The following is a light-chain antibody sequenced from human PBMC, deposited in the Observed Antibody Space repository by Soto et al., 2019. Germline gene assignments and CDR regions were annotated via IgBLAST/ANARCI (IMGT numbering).Light chain of an antibody. CDR3: SSYTSSSTLE. CDR2: EVS. V-gene: IGLV2-14*01. CDR1: SSDVGGYNY. Sequence: QSVLTQPASVSGSPGQSITISCNGTSSDVGGYNYVSWYQQHPGKAPKLMIYEVSNRPSGVSNRFSGSKSGNTASLTISGLQAEDEADYYCSSYTSSSTLEFGGGTQLTVL. J-gene: IGLJ7*01.